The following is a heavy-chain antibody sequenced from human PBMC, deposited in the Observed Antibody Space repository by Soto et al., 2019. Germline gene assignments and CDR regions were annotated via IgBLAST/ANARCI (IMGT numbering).Heavy chain of an antibody. CDR1: GFTFRSYW. CDR3: ARDQGVSTPY. J-gene: IGHJ4*02. Sequence: HPGESLRLSCASSGFTFRSYWMSWVRQAPGKGLEWVANIKQDGSEKYYVDSVKGRCTISRDNAKNSLYLQMNSLRAVYMAVYYCARDQGVSTPYWGQGTLVTVSS. CDR2: IKQDGSEK. D-gene: IGHD2-8*01. V-gene: IGHV3-7*01.